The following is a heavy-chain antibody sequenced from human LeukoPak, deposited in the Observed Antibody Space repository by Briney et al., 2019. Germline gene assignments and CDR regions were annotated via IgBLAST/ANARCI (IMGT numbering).Heavy chain of an antibody. CDR3: ARGGPYYYDSSGYYPFDY. J-gene: IGHJ4*02. V-gene: IGHV3-23*01. CDR2: LSGSGGST. D-gene: IGHD3-22*01. CDR1: GFTFSSYA. Sequence: GGSLRLSCAASGFTFSSYAMSWVRQASGKGLEWVSALSGSGGSTYYSDSVKGRFTISRDNAKNSLYLQMNSLRAEDTAVYYCARGGPYYYDSSGYYPFDYWGQGTLVTVSS.